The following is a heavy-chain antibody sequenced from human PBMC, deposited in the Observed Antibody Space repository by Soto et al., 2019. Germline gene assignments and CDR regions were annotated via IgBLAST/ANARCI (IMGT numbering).Heavy chain of an antibody. J-gene: IGHJ6*03. V-gene: IGHV4-39*01. CDR2: IYYSGNT. CDR1: GGSVSSGSYY. D-gene: IGHD2-15*01. Sequence: QLQLQESGPGLVKPSETLSLTCTVSGGSVSSGSYYWGWIRQPPGKGLEWIGGIYYSGNTYYNPSLKSRVTISVNTSKNQFSLKLSSVTAADTAVYDCARHVGCYYYYMDVWGKGTTVTVSS. CDR3: ARHVGCYYYYMDV.